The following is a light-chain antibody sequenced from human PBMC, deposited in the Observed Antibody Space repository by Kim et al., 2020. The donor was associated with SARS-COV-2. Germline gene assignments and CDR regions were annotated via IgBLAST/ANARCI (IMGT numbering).Light chain of an antibody. CDR2: YDS. Sequence: SYELTQPPSVSVAPGKTARITCGGENLGRKSVHWYQQKPGQAPVLVIYYDSDRPSGIPERISGSNSGNTATLAISRVEAGDEADYYCQVWDSSSDHVIFGGGTQRTVL. CDR1: NLGRKS. V-gene: IGLV3-21*04. J-gene: IGLJ2*01. CDR3: QVWDSSSDHVI.